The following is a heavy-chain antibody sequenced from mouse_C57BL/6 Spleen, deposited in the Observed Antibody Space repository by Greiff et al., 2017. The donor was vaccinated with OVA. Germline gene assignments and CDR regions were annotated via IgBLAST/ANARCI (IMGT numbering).Heavy chain of an antibody. D-gene: IGHD2-4*01. J-gene: IGHJ2*01. CDR2: IDPSDSYT. CDR3: ASGLPYFDY. CDR1: GYTLTSYR. Sequence: QVQLQQPGAEPVKPGASVKLSCKASGYTLTSYRMQWVKQRPGPGLGWNGEIDPSDSYTNYNQKFKGKATLTVDTSSSTAYMQLSSLTSEDSAVYYCASGLPYFDYWGKGTTLTVSS. V-gene: IGHV1-50*01.